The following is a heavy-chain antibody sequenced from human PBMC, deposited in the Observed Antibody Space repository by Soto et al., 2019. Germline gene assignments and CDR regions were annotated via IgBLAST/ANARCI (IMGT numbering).Heavy chain of an antibody. D-gene: IGHD3-9*01. CDR1: GGSFSGYY. Sequence: PSETLSLTCAVYGGSFSGYYWSWIRQPPGKGLEWIGEINHSGSTNYNPSLKSRVTISVDTSKNQFSLKLSSVTAADTAVYYCARGRVNNYDILTGYCDYWGQGTLVTVS. V-gene: IGHV4-34*01. J-gene: IGHJ4*02. CDR3: ARGRVNNYDILTGYCDY. CDR2: INHSGST.